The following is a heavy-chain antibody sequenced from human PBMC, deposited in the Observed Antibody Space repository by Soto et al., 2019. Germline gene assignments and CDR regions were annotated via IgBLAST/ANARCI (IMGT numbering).Heavy chain of an antibody. CDR1: GFTFRSYA. V-gene: IGHV3-23*01. D-gene: IGHD1-26*01. CDR2: VTGSGSST. J-gene: IGHJ4*02. CDR3: AKDSGSSAGY. Sequence: GGSLRLSCAASGFTFRSYAMSWVRQAPGKGLEWVSGVTGSGSSTFYADAVKGRFTISRDNSKNTLYLQMNSLRVEDTAVYYCAKDSGSSAGYWGQGTLVTVSS.